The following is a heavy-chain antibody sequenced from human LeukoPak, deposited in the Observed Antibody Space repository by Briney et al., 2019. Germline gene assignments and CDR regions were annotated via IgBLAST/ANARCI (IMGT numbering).Heavy chain of an antibody. Sequence: SETLSLACTVSGGSISSSSYYWGWIRQPPGKGLEWIGSIYYSGSTYYNPSLKSRVTISVDTSKNQFSLKLSPVTAADTAVYYCARHSLGIVGAGSLGDAFDIWGQGTMVTVSS. CDR2: IYYSGST. CDR3: ARHSLGIVGAGSLGDAFDI. D-gene: IGHD1-26*01. CDR1: GGSISSSSYY. J-gene: IGHJ3*02. V-gene: IGHV4-39*01.